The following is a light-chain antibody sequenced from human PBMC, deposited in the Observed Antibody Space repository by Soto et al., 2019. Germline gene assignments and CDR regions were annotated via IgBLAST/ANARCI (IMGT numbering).Light chain of an antibody. CDR2: QDS. Sequence: SYGLTQPPSVSVSPGQTASITCSGDKLGDKYACWYQQKPGQSPVLVIYQDSKRPSGIPERFSGSKSGNTATLTISGTQAMDEADYYCQAWDSSTPVVFGGGTQLTVL. J-gene: IGLJ2*01. CDR3: QAWDSSTPVV. V-gene: IGLV3-1*01. CDR1: KLGDKY.